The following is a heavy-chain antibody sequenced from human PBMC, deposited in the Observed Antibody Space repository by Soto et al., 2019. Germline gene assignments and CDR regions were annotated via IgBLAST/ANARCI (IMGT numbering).Heavy chain of an antibody. CDR3: AATVATRPK. J-gene: IGHJ4*02. V-gene: IGHV3-74*01. CDR2: IKSDGTIT. D-gene: IGHD2-21*01. Sequence: EVQLVQSGGGLVQPGASLRLSCAASGFTFSTNWMHWVRQAPGKGPVWVSRIKSDGTITNYADAVKGRFTISRDNAKNTLYLQMNSLRTEGTAVYYCAATVATRPKWGQGTLVTVSS. CDR1: GFTFSTNW.